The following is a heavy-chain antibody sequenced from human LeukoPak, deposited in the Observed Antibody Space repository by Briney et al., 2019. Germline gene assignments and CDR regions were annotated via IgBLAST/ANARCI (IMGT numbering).Heavy chain of an antibody. CDR2: ISYDGSNK. CDR1: GITFSSYA. Sequence: GSLKLSCAASGITFSSYAMHWVRQAPGKGLEWVAVISYDGSNKYYADSVKGRFTISRDNSKNTLYLQMNSLRAEDTAVYYCARVMGRYCSSTSCYVDYWGQGTLVTVSS. V-gene: IGHV3-30*04. D-gene: IGHD2-2*01. J-gene: IGHJ4*02. CDR3: ARVMGRYCSSTSCYVDY.